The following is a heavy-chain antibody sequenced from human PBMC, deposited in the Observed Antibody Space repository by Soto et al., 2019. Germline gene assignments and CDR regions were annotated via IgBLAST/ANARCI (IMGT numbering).Heavy chain of an antibody. CDR3: ARVGYCSSTPCWPIGYFEY. CDR2: IFSSGST. CDR1: GDSISSCY. D-gene: IGHD2-2*01. J-gene: IGHJ4*02. V-gene: IGHV4-59*01. Sequence: SDTLSLTCTVSGDSISSCYWTWIRQPPGKGLEWVGYIFSSGSTNYNPSLKSRVTISVDTSENQFSLKLTSVTAAETAVYYCARVGYCSSTPCWPIGYFEYWGQGTLVTVSS.